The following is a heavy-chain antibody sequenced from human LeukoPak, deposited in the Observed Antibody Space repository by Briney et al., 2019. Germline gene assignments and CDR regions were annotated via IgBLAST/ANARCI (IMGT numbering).Heavy chain of an antibody. CDR3: AKALELENPVFDY. CDR1: GFTFSSYG. CDR2: IRYDGSNE. D-gene: IGHD1-1*01. Sequence: HSGGSLRLSCAASGFTFSSYGMHWVRQAPGKGLEWVAFIRYDGSNEFYVDSVKGRFTISRDNSKNTLYLQMNSLRAEDTAVYYCAKALELENPVFDYWGQGTLVTVSS. J-gene: IGHJ4*02. V-gene: IGHV3-30*02.